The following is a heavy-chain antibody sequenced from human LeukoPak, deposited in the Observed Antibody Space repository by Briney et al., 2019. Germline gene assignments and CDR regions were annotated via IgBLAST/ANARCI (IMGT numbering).Heavy chain of an antibody. CDR1: GDSVSSNSAA. Sequence: SQTLSLTGAISGDSVSSNSAAWIWIRQSPSRGLEWLARTYYRSKWYNDYAVSVKSRITINPDTSKNQFSLQLNSVTPEDTAVYYCAREGEVGTTWSWFDPWGQGTLVTVSS. CDR3: AREGEVGTTWSWFDP. J-gene: IGHJ5*02. CDR2: TYYRSKWYN. D-gene: IGHD1-26*01. V-gene: IGHV6-1*01.